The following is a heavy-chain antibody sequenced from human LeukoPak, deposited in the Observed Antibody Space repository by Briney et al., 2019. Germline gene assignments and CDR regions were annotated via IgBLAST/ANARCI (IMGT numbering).Heavy chain of an antibody. J-gene: IGHJ4*02. V-gene: IGHV3-23*01. CDR2: VSGSGDNT. D-gene: IGHD4-11*01. CDR3: ARWGNDYSQFDS. Sequence: GGSLRLSCAASGFTVSGHPMSWVRQAPGKGLEWVSVVSGSGDNTNYADSVKGRFTISRDNSKNTLFLQMNSLRTEDTAVYFCARWGNDYSQFDSWGQGTLVTVS. CDR1: GFTVSGHP.